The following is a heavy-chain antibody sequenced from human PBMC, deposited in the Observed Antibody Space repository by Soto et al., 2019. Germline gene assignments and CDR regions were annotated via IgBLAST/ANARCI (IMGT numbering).Heavy chain of an antibody. V-gene: IGHV4-4*02. CDR3: ARGCSSTSCPLLGMDV. D-gene: IGHD2-2*01. Sequence: PSETLSLTCAVSGGSISSSNWWSWVRQPPGKGLEWLGEIYHTGSTNYTPSLKSRVTISVDKSKKQFSLKLSSVTDADTAVYYCARGCSSTSCPLLGMDVWGQGTTVTVS. J-gene: IGHJ6*02. CDR1: GGSISSSNW. CDR2: IYHTGST.